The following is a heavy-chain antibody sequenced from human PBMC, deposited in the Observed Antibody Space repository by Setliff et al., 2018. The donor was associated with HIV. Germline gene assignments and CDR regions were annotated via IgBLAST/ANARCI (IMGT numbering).Heavy chain of an antibody. V-gene: IGHV4-59*01. CDR1: GGSFSGYY. D-gene: IGHD2-15*01. CDR2: IHYTGST. J-gene: IGHJ4*02. CDR3: ASSPAWRSDSGLHTFDY. Sequence: PSETLSLTCAVYGGSFSGYYWGWIRQPPGKGLEWIGYIHYTGSTTYNPSLKSRVTISVDTSKNQFSLELSSVTAADTAVYYCASSPAWRSDSGLHTFDYWGQGTLVTVSS.